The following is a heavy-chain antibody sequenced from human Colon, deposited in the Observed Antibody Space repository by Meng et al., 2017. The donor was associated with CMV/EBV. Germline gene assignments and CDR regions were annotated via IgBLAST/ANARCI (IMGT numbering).Heavy chain of an antibody. CDR1: GGSVTNSGFYY. Sequence: SETLSLTCTVSGGSVTNSGFYYWSWIRQPPGKRLEWIGYIYYSGSTNYNPSLKSRVTISVDTSKNQFSLKLSSVTAADTAVYYCARSAFFEGLMDVWGQGTTVTVSS. CDR2: IYYSGST. V-gene: IGHV4-61*01. CDR3: ARSAFFEGLMDV. J-gene: IGHJ6*02. D-gene: IGHD2-15*01.